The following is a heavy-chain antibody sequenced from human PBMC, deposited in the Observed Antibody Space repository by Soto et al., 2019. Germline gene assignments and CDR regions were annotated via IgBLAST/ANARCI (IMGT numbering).Heavy chain of an antibody. Sequence: QMQLVQSGGGVPHPGRSLTLSCAPSGFTCDTYEVNWVRQAPGKGLEWVAMISFAGTKVYYADSVKGRFTISRDNSNNTLFLHMNSLRVEDTAVYYCARDMNWLDPWGQGSLVTVAS. J-gene: IGHJ5*02. CDR1: GFTCDTYE. V-gene: IGHV3-30-3*01. CDR3: ARDMNWLDP. CDR2: ISFAGTKV.